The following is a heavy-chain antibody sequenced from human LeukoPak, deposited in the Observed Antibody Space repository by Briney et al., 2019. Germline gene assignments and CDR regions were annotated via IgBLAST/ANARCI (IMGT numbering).Heavy chain of an antibody. CDR2: ISYDGSNK. V-gene: IGHV3-30*18. Sequence: GGSLRLSCAASGFTFSSYSMNWVRQAPGKGLEWVAVISYDGSNKYYADSVKGRFTISRDNSKNTLYLQMNSLRAEDTAVYYCAKEAYMFPWGQGTLITVSS. CDR1: GFTFSSYS. D-gene: IGHD3-10*02. J-gene: IGHJ5*02. CDR3: AKEAYMFP.